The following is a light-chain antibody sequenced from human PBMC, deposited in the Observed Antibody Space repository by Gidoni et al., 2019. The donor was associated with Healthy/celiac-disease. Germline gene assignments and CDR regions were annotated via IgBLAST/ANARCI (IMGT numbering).Light chain of an antibody. V-gene: IGKV1-33*01. J-gene: IGKJ2*01. CDR1: QDITNY. Sequence: DIQMTQSPSSLSASVGDRVTITCQASQDITNYLNWYQQKPGKAPKLRIYDASNLETGVPSRFSGSGSGTDFTFTISSLQPEDIATYYCQQYDNFPPYTFGQGTKLEIK. CDR2: DAS. CDR3: QQYDNFPPYT.